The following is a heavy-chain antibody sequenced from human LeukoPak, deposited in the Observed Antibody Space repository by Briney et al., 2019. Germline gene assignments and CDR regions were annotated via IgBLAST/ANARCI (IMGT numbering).Heavy chain of an antibody. D-gene: IGHD3-16*01. Sequence: PGRSLRLSCAASGFAFSSYAMHWVRQAPGKGLEWVAVISYDGSNKYYADSVKGRFTISRDNSKNTLYLQMNSLRAEDTAVYYCARYLGSYVDYWGQGTLVTVSS. CDR2: ISYDGSNK. CDR3: ARYLGSYVDY. CDR1: GFAFSSYA. J-gene: IGHJ4*02. V-gene: IGHV3-30-3*01.